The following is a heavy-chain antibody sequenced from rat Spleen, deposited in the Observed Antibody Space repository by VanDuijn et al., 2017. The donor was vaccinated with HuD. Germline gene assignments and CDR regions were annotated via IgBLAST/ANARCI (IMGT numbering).Heavy chain of an antibody. V-gene: IGHV5-25*01. CDR3: VNTYYGYWFGY. J-gene: IGHJ3*01. CDR2: ISTRGGST. CDR1: GFTFSDYV. Sequence: EVQLVESGGGLVQPGRSLKLSCAASGFTFSDYVMDWVRQAPKKGLEWVATISTRGGSTYYRDSVKGRFTISRDNAKSTLYLQMDSLRSEDTATYYCVNTYYGYWFGYWGQGTLVTVSS. D-gene: IGHD1-9*01.